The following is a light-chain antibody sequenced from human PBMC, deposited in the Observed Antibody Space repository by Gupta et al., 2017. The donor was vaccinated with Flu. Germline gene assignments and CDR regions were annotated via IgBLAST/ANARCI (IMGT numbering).Light chain of an antibody. CDR3: QQCDSFPLT. CDR1: QDISMY. Sequence: DIQMTQSPSSLSVSVGDRVIITCQASQDISMYLNWYQQKPGRAPKLLISDASNLQTGVPSRFSGSGSGTDFTFILSSLQPEDFATYYCQQCDSFPLTFGQGTRLEI. V-gene: IGKV1-33*01. CDR2: DAS. J-gene: IGKJ5*01.